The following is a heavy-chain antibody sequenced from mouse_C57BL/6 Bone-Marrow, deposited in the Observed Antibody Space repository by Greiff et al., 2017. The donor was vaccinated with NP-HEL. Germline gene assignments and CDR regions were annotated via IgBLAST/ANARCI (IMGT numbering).Heavy chain of an antibody. D-gene: IGHD3-2*02. CDR2: IDPENGDT. CDR1: GFNIKDDY. V-gene: IGHV14-4*01. J-gene: IGHJ3*01. CDR3: TSLRLFAY. Sequence: VQLKESGAELVRPGASVKLSCTASGFNIKDDYMHWVKQRPEQGLEWIGWIDPENGDTEYASKFQGKATITADTSSNTAYLQLSSLTSEDTAVYYCTSLRLFAYWGQGTLVTVSA.